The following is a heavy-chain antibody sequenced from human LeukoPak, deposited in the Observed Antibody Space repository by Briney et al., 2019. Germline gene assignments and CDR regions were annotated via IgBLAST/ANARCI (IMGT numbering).Heavy chain of an antibody. CDR3: ARHSNYLSGSYVFDY. D-gene: IGHD1-26*01. Sequence: ASVKVSCKASGYTFTGYYMHWVRQAPGQGLEWMGWINPNSGGTNYAQKFQGRVTMTRDTSISTAYMELSRLRSDDAAVYYCARHSNYLSGSYVFDYWGQGALVTVSS. CDR2: INPNSGGT. J-gene: IGHJ4*02. CDR1: GYTFTGYY. V-gene: IGHV1-2*02.